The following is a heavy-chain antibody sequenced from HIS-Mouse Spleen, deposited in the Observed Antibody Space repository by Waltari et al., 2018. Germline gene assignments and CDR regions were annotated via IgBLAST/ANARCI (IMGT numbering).Heavy chain of an antibody. V-gene: IGHV4-39*07. CDR3: AREIPYSSSWYDWYFDL. CDR1: GGSISSSSYY. J-gene: IGHJ2*01. D-gene: IGHD6-13*01. Sequence: QLQLQESLPGLVKPSETLSLTCPVPGGSISSSSYYWGWIRQPPGKGLEWIGCIYYSGSTYYNPSLKSRVTISVDTYKNQFSLKLSSVTAADTAVYYCAREIPYSSSWYDWYFDLWGRGTLVTVSS. CDR2: IYYSGST.